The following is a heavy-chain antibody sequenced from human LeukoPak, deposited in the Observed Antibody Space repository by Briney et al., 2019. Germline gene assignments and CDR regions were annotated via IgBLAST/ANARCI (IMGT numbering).Heavy chain of an antibody. D-gene: IGHD5-18*01. V-gene: IGHV3-53*05. CDR1: GFTVSSNY. CDR3: AKDSNSRGYSLYYFDY. J-gene: IGHJ4*02. Sequence: GGSLRLSCAASGFTVSSNYMSWVRQAPGKGLEWVSVIYSGGSTYYADSVKGRFTISRDNSKNTLYLQMNSLRAEDTAVYYCAKDSNSRGYSLYYFDYWGQGTLVTVSS. CDR2: IYSGGST.